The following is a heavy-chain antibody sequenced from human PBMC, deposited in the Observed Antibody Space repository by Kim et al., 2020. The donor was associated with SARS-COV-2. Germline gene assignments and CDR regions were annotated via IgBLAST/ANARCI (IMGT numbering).Heavy chain of an antibody. CDR3: AKDAPRAAIHDY. D-gene: IGHD6-13*01. Sequence: YYADSVKGRFTISRDNSKNTLYLQMNSLRAEDTAVYYCAKDAPRAAIHDYWGQGTLVTVSS. V-gene: IGHV3-23*01. J-gene: IGHJ4*02.